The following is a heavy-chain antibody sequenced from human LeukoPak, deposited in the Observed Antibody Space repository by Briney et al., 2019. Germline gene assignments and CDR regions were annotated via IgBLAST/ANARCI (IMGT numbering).Heavy chain of an antibody. CDR3: VRGSTLRHYQY. Sequence: SETLSLTCTVSGGSISSGGYYWSWIRQHPGKGLEWIGYIYYSGSTYYNPSLKSRVTVSVDTSKNQFSLKLSSVTAADTAVYYCVRGSTLRHYQYWGQGTLVTVSS. J-gene: IGHJ4*02. CDR1: GGSISSGGYY. D-gene: IGHD3-16*01. CDR2: IYYSGST. V-gene: IGHV4-31*03.